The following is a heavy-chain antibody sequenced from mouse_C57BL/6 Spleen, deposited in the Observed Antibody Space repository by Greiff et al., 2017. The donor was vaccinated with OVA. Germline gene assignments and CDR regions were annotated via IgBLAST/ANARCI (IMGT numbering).Heavy chain of an antibody. CDR2: ISDGGSYT. J-gene: IGHJ1*03. CDR1: GFTFSSYA. D-gene: IGHD1-1*01. V-gene: IGHV5-4*01. Sequence: EVQLVESGGGLVKPGGSLKLSCAASGFTFSSYAMSWVRQTPEKRLEWVATISDGGSYTYYPDNVKGRFTISRDNAKNNLYLQMSHLKSEDTAMYYCARHYYGSSYSWYFDVWGTGTTVTVSS. CDR3: ARHYYGSSYSWYFDV.